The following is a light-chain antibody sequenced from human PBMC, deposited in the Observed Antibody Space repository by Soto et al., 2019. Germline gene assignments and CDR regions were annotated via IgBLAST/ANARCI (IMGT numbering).Light chain of an antibody. J-gene: IGKJ1*01. CDR2: GAS. V-gene: IGKV1-27*01. CDR1: QDITTY. Sequence: DIQMTQSPSSLSASVGDRVTITCRASQDITTYLAWYQQKPGKVPKLLIYGASTLQSGVPSRFSGSGSGTDFTLTISSLQSEDVATYYCQKYNTAPWTFGQGTKVEIK. CDR3: QKYNTAPWT.